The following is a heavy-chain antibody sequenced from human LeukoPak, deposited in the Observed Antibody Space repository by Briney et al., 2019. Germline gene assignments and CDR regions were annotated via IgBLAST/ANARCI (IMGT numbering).Heavy chain of an antibody. V-gene: IGHV4-61*01. J-gene: IGHJ6*04. D-gene: IGHD5-24*01. CDR2: IYYSGST. Sequence: SETLSLTCTVSGGSVSSGSYYWSWIRQPPGKGLEWIGYIYYSGSTNYNPSLKSRVTISVDTSNNQFSLKLSSVTAADTAVYYCARDREGYSSYYYGMDVWGKGTTVTVSS. CDR1: GGSVSSGSYY. CDR3: ARDREGYSSYYYGMDV.